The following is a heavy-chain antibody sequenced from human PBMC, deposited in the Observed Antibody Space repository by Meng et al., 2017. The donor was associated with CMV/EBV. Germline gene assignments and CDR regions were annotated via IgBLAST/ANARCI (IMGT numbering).Heavy chain of an antibody. J-gene: IGHJ5*02. CDR3: ARAGSIAALFGGGWFDP. V-gene: IGHV1-69*05. Sequence: GTFSSYAISWGRQAPGQGLEWMGGIIPIFGTANYAQKFQGRVTITTDESTSTAYMELSSLRSEDTAVYYCARAGSIAALFGGGWFDPWGQGTLVTVSS. CDR2: IIPIFGTA. CDR1: GTFSSYA. D-gene: IGHD6-6*01.